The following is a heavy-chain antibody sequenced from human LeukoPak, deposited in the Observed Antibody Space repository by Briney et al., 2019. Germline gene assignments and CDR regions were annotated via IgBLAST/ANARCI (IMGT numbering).Heavy chain of an antibody. CDR3: ARGTSGWYRGFDY. CDR2: IISSGNTI. J-gene: IGHJ4*02. D-gene: IGHD6-19*01. CDR1: GFTFSDYY. Sequence: GGSLRLSCAASGFTFSDYYMSWIRQAPGKVLEWVSYIISSGNTIYYADSVKGRFTISRDNAKNSLYLQMNSLRAEDTAVYYCARGTSGWYRGFDYWGQGTLVTVSS. V-gene: IGHV3-11*01.